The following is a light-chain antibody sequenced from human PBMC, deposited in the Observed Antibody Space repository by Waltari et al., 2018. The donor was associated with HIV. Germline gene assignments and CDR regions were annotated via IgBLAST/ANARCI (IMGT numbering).Light chain of an antibody. CDR3: AAWDDSLNGLV. CDR1: TSNIGSNA. J-gene: IGLJ3*02. V-gene: IGLV1-44*01. Sequence: QSVLTQPPSTSGTPGQRVTISCSGSTSNIGSNAVNWYRQLPGTAPKLLIYILNERPSGVPSRFSGAKAGTSASLAISGLQSGDEADYFCAAWDDSLNGLVFGGGTKLTVL. CDR2: ILN.